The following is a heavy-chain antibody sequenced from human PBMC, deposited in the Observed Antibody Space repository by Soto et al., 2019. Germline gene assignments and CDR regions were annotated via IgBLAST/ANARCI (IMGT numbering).Heavy chain of an antibody. D-gene: IGHD3-10*01. V-gene: IGHV4-39*02. CDR3: AREGYYGSGTYNPRDIDV. CDR1: GGSITSSRNY. Sequence: PSETLSLTCTVSGGSITSSRNYWGWIRQPPGKGLEWIGSIYYSGSTYYNPSLKSRVTISVDTSKNQFSLKLDSVTAADTAVYYCAREGYYGSGTYNPRDIDVWGQGTTVTVSS. CDR2: IYYSGST. J-gene: IGHJ6*02.